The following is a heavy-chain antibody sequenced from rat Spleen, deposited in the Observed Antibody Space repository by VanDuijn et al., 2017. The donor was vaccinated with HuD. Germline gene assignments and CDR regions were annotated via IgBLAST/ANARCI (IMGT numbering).Heavy chain of an antibody. Sequence: EVQLVESGGALVQPGRSINLSCAASGFTFSDYYMAWVRQAPKKGLEWVASIIYDGSRTYYRDSVQGRFTISRDNAKSTLYLQMDSLRSEDTATYYCATLGCWGQGVMVTVSS. CDR2: IIYDGSRT. D-gene: IGHD4-3*01. V-gene: IGHV5S10*01. CDR3: ATLGC. J-gene: IGHJ2*01. CDR1: GFTFSDYY.